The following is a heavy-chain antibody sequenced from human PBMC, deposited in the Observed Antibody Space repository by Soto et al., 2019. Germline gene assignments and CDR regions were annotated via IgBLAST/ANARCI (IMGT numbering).Heavy chain of an antibody. V-gene: IGHV4-30-4*01. CDR1: GGSISSGDYY. J-gene: IGHJ6*02. CDR3: AREASYYGSGSYYYYYGMDV. Sequence: PSETLSLTCTVSGGSISSGDYYWSWIRQPPGKGLEWIGYIYYSGSTYYNPSLKSRVTISVDTSKNQFSLKLSSVTAADTAVYYYAREASYYGSGSYYYYYGMDVWGQGTTVTVSS. D-gene: IGHD3-10*01. CDR2: IYYSGST.